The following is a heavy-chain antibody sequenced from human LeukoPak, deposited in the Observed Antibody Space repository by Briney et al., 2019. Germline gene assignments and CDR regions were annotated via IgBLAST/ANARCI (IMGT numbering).Heavy chain of an antibody. CDR3: ARGRGTVTTYPWFDP. J-gene: IGHJ5*02. CDR1: GGSFSGYY. D-gene: IGHD4-17*01. CDR2: INHSGST. Sequence: SETLSLTCAVYGGSFSGYYWSWIRQPPGKGLEWIGEINHSGSTNYNPSLKSRVTISVDTSKNQFSLKLSSVTAADTAVYYCARGRGTVTTYPWFDPWGQGTLATVSS. V-gene: IGHV4-34*01.